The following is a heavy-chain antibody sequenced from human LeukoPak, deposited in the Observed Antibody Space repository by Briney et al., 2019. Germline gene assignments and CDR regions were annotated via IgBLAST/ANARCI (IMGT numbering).Heavy chain of an antibody. D-gene: IGHD3-22*01. J-gene: IGHJ4*02. CDR1: GFTFSSYA. CDR2: ISYDGSNK. V-gene: IGHV3-30-3*01. CDR3: ARDVSITMIVLGNYFDY. Sequence: PGGSLTLSCAASGFTFSSYAMHWVRQAPGKGLEWVAVISYDGSNKYYADSVKGRFTISRDNSKNTLYLQMNSLRAEDTAVYYCARDVSITMIVLGNYFDYWGQGTLVTVSS.